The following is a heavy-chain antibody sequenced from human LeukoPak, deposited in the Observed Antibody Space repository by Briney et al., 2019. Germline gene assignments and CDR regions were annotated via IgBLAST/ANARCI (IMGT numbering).Heavy chain of an antibody. CDR3: AKGTSKPDY. CDR2: ISGSGSTA. V-gene: IGHV3-23*01. CDR1: GFTFSSFG. J-gene: IGHJ4*02. Sequence: GGSLRLSCAASGFTFSSFGMSWVRQAPGKGLEWVSSISGSGSTAYYADSAKGRFTISIDNSKNTLYLQMDSLRAEDTAVYYCAKGTSKPDYWGQGTLVTVSS. D-gene: IGHD1/OR15-1a*01.